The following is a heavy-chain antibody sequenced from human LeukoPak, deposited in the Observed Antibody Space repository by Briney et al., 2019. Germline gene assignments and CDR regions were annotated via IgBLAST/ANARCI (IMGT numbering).Heavy chain of an antibody. V-gene: IGHV1-24*01. J-gene: IGHJ4*02. CDR1: GYTFTGYY. D-gene: IGHD6-13*01. Sequence: PLASVKVSCKASGYTFTGYYMHWVRQAPGQGLEWMGGFDPEDGETIYAQKFQGRVTMTEDTSTDTAYMELSSLRSEDTAVYYCATGTLGSSWYDFDYWGQGTLVTVSS. CDR2: FDPEDGET. CDR3: ATGTLGSSWYDFDY.